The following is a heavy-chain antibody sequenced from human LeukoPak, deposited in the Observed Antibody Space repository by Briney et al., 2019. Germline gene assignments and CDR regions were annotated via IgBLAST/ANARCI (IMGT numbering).Heavy chain of an antibody. CDR1: GFSVSSNY. V-gene: IGHV3-53*05. D-gene: IGHD4-23*01. CDR2: IYSDGST. CDR3: TDAVAG. J-gene: IGHJ4*02. Sequence: PGGSLRLSCAASGFSVSSNYVTWVRQPPGKGLEWVSVIYSDGSTYYADSVKGRFTISRDNSKNTLDLQMNSLRVEDAAVYYCTDAVAGWGQGTLVTVSS.